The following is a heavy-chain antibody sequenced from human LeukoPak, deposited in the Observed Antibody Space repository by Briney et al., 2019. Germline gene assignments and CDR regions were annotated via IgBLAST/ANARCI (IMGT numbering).Heavy chain of an antibody. Sequence: SETLSLTCTVSGGSISNYYWSWIRQPPGKGLEWIGYIYYSGSTNYNPSLKSRITISVGTSKNQFSLKLSSVTAADTAVYYCARRVFLGSSGWYFDYWGQGTLVTVSS. CDR2: IYYSGST. D-gene: IGHD6-19*01. CDR1: GGSISNYY. CDR3: ARRVFLGSSGWYFDY. J-gene: IGHJ4*02. V-gene: IGHV4-59*08.